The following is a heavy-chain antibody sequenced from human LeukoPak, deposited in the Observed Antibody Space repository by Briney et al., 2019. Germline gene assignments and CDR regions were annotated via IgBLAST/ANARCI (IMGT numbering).Heavy chain of an antibody. Sequence: GGSLRLSCAASGFTFSGYAMHWVRQAPGKGLEWVAFIRYDGSNKNYADSVKGRFTISRDNSKNTLYLQMNSLRAEDTAVYYCARQYCSTTTCYTDYWGQGTLVTVSS. CDR1: GFTFSGYA. D-gene: IGHD2-2*01. CDR2: IRYDGSNK. J-gene: IGHJ4*02. CDR3: ARQYCSTTTCYTDY. V-gene: IGHV3-30*02.